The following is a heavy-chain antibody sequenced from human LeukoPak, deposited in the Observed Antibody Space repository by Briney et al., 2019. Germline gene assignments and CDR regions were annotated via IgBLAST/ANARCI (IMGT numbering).Heavy chain of an antibody. CDR3: ANRIAAAGIDYFDY. D-gene: IGHD6-13*01. CDR2: VWYDGSKT. V-gene: IGHV3-33*06. CDR1: GFTFSSYA. Sequence: GGSLRLSCAASGFTFSSYAMHWVRQAPGKGLEWVAVVWYDGSKTYSADSVKGRITISRDDSKNTLYLQMNSLRAEDTALYYCANRIAAAGIDYFDYWGQGTLVTVSS. J-gene: IGHJ4*02.